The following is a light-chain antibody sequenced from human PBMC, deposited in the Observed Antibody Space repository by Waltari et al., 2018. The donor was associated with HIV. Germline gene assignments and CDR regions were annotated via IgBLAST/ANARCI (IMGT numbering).Light chain of an antibody. Sequence: QSALTQPASVSGSLGQSLTISCTGTSNDVGSYQFVSWYQQHPGRAPKLLIYEVTQRPSGLSDRFSGSKSDNTATLTIFQLQAEDEADYYCCSYAGSNIWVFGGGTKLTVL. CDR3: CSYAGSNIWV. CDR2: EVT. J-gene: IGLJ3*02. V-gene: IGLV2-23*02. CDR1: SNDVGSYQF.